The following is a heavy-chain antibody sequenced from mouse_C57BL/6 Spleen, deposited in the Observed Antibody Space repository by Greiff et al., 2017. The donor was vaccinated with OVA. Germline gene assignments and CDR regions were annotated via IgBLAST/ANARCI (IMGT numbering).Heavy chain of an antibody. J-gene: IGHJ4*01. CDR3: ARRGFITTVVANAMDY. CDR1: GYSITSGYY. V-gene: IGHV3-6*01. D-gene: IGHD1-1*01. CDR2: ISYDGSN. Sequence: EVKLMESGPGLVKPSQSLSLTCSVTGYSITSGYYWNWIRQFPGNKLEWMGYISYDGSNNYNPSLKNRISITRDTSKNQFFLNLNSVTTEDTATYYCARRGFITTVVANAMDYWGQGTSVTVSS.